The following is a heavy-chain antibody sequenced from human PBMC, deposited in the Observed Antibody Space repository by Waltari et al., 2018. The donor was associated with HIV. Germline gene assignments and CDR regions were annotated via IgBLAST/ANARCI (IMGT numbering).Heavy chain of an antibody. CDR2: IWYDGSNK. V-gene: IGHV3-33*01. CDR3: ARDKMTLYYYYGMDV. Sequence: QVQLVESGGGVVQPGRSLRLSCAASGFTLSSNGMHWVRQAPGKGLEWVAVIWYDGSNKYYADSVKGRFTISRDNSKNTLYLQMNSLRAEDTDVYYCARDKMTLYYYYGMDVWGQGTTVTVSS. J-gene: IGHJ6*02. CDR1: GFTLSSNG.